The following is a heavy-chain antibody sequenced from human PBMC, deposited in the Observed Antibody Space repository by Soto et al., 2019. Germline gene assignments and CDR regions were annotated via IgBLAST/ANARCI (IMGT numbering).Heavy chain of an antibody. CDR2: IYHSGST. D-gene: IGHD3-10*01. Sequence: PSETLSLTCAVSGGSISISNWWSCVRQPPGKGLEWIGEIYHSGSTNYNPSLKSRVTISVDKSKNQFSLKLSSVTAADTAVYYCARGISRGAIHFDYWGQGTLVTVSS. J-gene: IGHJ4*02. V-gene: IGHV4-4*02. CDR1: GGSISISNW. CDR3: ARGISRGAIHFDY.